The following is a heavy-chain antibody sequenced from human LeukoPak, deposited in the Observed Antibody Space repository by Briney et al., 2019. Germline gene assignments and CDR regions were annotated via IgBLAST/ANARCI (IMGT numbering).Heavy chain of an antibody. CDR2: INPDGSGA. CDR3: ARAVVVSAADY. V-gene: IGHV3-74*01. Sequence: GGSLRLSCAASGFTLSNYWIYWVRQAPGKGLVWVARINPDGSGATYADSVKGRFTISRDNAKNTLYLQMNSLRAEDTAVYYCARAVVVSAADYWGQGTLVTVSS. D-gene: IGHD2-21*02. J-gene: IGHJ4*02. CDR1: GFTLSNYW.